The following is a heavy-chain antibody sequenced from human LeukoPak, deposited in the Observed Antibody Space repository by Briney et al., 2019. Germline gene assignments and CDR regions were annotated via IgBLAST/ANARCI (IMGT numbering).Heavy chain of an antibody. Sequence: GGSLRLSCAASGFTFSSYAMSWVRQAPGKGLEWVSAISGSGGSTYYADSVKGRFTISRDNSKNTLYLQMNSLRAEDTALYYCAKGGRYSYGPYYFDYWGQGTLVTVSS. CDR3: AKGGRYSYGPYYFDY. J-gene: IGHJ4*02. CDR2: ISGSGGST. V-gene: IGHV3-23*01. D-gene: IGHD5-18*01. CDR1: GFTFSSYA.